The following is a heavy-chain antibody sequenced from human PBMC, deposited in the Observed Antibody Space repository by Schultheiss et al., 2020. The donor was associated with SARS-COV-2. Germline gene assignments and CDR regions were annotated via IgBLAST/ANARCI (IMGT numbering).Heavy chain of an antibody. D-gene: IGHD6-13*01. CDR2: ISGSGGST. V-gene: IGHV3-23*01. Sequence: GGSLRLSCAASGFTFSSYDMHWVRQAPGKGLEWVSAISGSGGSTYYADSVKGRFTISRDNAKNTLYLQMNSLRAEDTAVYYCARDSTQIAAAWVYWGQGTLVTVSS. CDR1: GFTFSSYD. CDR3: ARDSTQIAAAWVY. J-gene: IGHJ4*02.